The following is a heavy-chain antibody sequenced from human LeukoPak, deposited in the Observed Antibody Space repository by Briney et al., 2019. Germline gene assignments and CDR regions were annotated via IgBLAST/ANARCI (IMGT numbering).Heavy chain of an antibody. J-gene: IGHJ5*02. CDR3: ARGVLTGYRDP. CDR1: GFTFSDYY. D-gene: IGHD3-9*01. V-gene: IGHV3-11*01. Sequence: WGSLRLSGAGSGFTFSDYYRGWIGQAPGKGLEWVSYISSSGSTIYYADSVKGRFTISRDNAKNSLYLQRNRLRAEDTAVYYCARGVLTGYRDPWGQGTLVTVSS. CDR2: ISSSGSTI.